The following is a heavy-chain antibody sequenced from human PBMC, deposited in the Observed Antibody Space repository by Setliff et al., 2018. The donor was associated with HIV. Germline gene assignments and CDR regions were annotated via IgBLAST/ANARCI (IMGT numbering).Heavy chain of an antibody. CDR1: GFTLSDHY. V-gene: IGHV3-72*01. Sequence: GGSLRLSCAASGFTLSDHYMDWVRQAPGKGSEWFGRIRPKRKSSTTEYAASVKGRFTISRDDSKNSLYLQMNSLKSEDTAVYYCTRHVDSGTYMDVWGRGTTVTVSS. CDR2: IRPKRKSSTT. D-gene: IGHD5-18*01. CDR3: TRHVDSGTYMDV. J-gene: IGHJ6*03.